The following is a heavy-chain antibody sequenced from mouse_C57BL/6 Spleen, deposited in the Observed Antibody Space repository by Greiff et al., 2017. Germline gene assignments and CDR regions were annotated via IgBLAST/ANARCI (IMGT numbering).Heavy chain of an antibody. J-gene: IGHJ3*01. CDR1: GYTFTSYW. CDR2: IDPSDSET. V-gene: IGHV1-52*01. CDR3: ARGDSYDYDVGAWFAY. D-gene: IGHD2-4*01. Sequence: VQLQQPGAELVRPGSSVKLSCKASGYTFTSYWMHWVKQRPIQGLEWIGNIDPSDSETHYNQKFKDKATLTVDKSSSTAYMQLSSLTSEDSAVYYCARGDSYDYDVGAWFAYWGQGTLVTVSA.